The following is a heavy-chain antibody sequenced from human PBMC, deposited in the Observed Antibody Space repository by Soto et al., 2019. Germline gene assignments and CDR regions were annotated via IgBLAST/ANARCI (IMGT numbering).Heavy chain of an antibody. CDR1: GFTFSSYS. CDR3: ARVRIQYGMDV. V-gene: IGHV3-21*01. Sequence: SLRLSCAASGFTFSSYSMNWVRQAPGKGLEWVSSISSSSSYIYYADSVKGRFTISRDNAKNSLYLQMNSLRAEDTAVYYCARVRIQYGMDVWGQGTTVTVSS. J-gene: IGHJ6*02. D-gene: IGHD2-15*01. CDR2: ISSSSSYI.